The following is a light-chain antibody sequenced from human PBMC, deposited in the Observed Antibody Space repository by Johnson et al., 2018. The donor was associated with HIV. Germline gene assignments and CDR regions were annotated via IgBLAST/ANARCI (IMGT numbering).Light chain of an antibody. CDR1: SSNIESDY. Sequence: QSVLTQPPSVSAAPGQKVDISCSGSSSNIESDYVSWYQQLPGTAPKLLIYDNNKRPSGIPDRFFGSKSGTSATLDITGLQTGDEGDYYCGTWDSSLNSYVYRTGTKVTAL. CDR2: DNN. V-gene: IGLV1-51*01. CDR3: GTWDSSLNSYV. J-gene: IGLJ1*01.